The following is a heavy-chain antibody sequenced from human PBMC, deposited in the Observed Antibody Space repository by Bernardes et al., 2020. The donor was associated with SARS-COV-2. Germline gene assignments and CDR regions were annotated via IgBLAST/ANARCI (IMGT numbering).Heavy chain of an antibody. CDR2: ISAYNGYT. J-gene: IGHJ5*02. CDR1: GYSFTAYV. D-gene: IGHD6-19*01. Sequence: ASVKVSCKTSGYSFTAYVIIWVRQAPGQGLESMGWISAYNGYTNYAQKFQGRVTMTTDTSTSTAYMELRSLRPDDTAVYYCARGPIGVAGTRVFDWFDPWGQGTLVTVSS. V-gene: IGHV1-18*01. CDR3: ARGPIGVAGTRVFDWFDP.